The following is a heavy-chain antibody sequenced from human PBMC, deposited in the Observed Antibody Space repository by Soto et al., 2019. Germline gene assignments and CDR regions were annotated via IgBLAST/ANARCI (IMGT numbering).Heavy chain of an antibody. Sequence: PSETLSLTCAVSGGSISTSNWWSWIRQLPGKGLEWIGHIHKSGSTYYTPSLESRVSISEDTSKNQFTLKLSSVTAADTAVYYCARSMVRGVHIDFWGQGTLVTVSS. D-gene: IGHD3-10*01. CDR1: GGSISTSNW. J-gene: IGHJ4*02. CDR2: IHKSGST. CDR3: ARSMVRGVHIDF. V-gene: IGHV4-4*02.